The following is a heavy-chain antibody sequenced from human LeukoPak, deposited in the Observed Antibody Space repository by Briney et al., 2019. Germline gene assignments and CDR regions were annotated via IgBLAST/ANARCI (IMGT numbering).Heavy chain of an antibody. Sequence: GESLRLSCAASGFTFSDYYMSWIRQAPGKGLEWVSYISSSGNTIYYADSVKGRFTISRDNAKNSLYLQMNSLRAVDTAVYYCASGYDYDYVRWGQGTLVTVSS. J-gene: IGHJ4*02. CDR3: ASGYDYDYVR. CDR1: GFTFSDYY. D-gene: IGHD3-16*01. CDR2: ISSSGNTI. V-gene: IGHV3-11*01.